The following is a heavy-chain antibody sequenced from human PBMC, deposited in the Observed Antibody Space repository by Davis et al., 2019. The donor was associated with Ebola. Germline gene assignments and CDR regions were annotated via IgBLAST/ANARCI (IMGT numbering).Heavy chain of an antibody. Sequence: SETLSLTCTISSGSVDSGSYHWSWIRQPPGKALEWIGYISYDGSTHYNPSLKSRVSISTGASRSQFSLNLISVAAADAGVYCCSRGGWLHGDYSHYWGQGTHVTVS. CDR3: SRGGWLHGDYSHY. CDR1: SGSVDSGSYH. V-gene: IGHV4-61*01. J-gene: IGHJ4*02. D-gene: IGHD4-17*01. CDR2: ISYDGST.